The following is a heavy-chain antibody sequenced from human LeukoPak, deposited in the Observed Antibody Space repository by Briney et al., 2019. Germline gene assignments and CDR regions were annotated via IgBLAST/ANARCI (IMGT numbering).Heavy chain of an antibody. Sequence: SETLSLTCTVSGDSISNGGYHWTCIRQHPGKGLEWIGFIHYSGNTDSAPSLRSRLTISIDTSKNQFSLRLDSVTVADTAVYYCARDFTKTASPDAFDVWGHGTLVAVSS. CDR2: IHYSGNT. CDR3: ARDFTKTASPDAFDV. D-gene: IGHD2-21*02. CDR1: GDSISNGGYH. J-gene: IGHJ3*01. V-gene: IGHV4-31*03.